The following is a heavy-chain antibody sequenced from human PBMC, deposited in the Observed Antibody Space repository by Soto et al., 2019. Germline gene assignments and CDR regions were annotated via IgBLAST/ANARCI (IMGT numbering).Heavy chain of an antibody. CDR3: ARAVYYDILTGSQNWFEP. CDR1: GGSISSYY. V-gene: IGHV4-59*01. J-gene: IGHJ5*02. Sequence: SETLSLTCTVSGGSISSYYWSWIRQPPGKGLEWIGYIYYSGSTNYNPSLKSRVTISVETSQNQFSLKLRSVTAADTAVYYCARAVYYDILTGSQNWFEPRGQGNLVT. CDR2: IYYSGST. D-gene: IGHD3-9*01.